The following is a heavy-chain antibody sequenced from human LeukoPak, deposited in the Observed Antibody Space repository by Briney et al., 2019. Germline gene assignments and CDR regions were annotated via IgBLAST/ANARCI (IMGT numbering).Heavy chain of an antibody. CDR2: IYYSGRT. CDR1: GGFISCYY. D-gene: IGHD1-26*01. CDR3: ARYIVSYPHDAFDI. Sequence: PSETLSFTCTVSGGFISCYYWSWLRQPPGKGVERVGYIYYSGRTSYNPSLKSRVTISVDTSKKQFSLQLSSVTAADTASYYCARYIVSYPHDAFDIWGQGTMVTVSS. J-gene: IGHJ3*02. V-gene: IGHV4-59*12.